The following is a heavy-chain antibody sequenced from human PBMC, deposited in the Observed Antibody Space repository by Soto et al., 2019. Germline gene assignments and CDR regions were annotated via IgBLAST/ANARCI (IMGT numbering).Heavy chain of an antibody. D-gene: IGHD3-16*01. Sequence: LRLSCAVSVFTFDDNAMHWVRQAPEKGLEWVSGINWKSDIGYADSVKGRFTISRDNAENSLYLQMNSLRAEDTALYYCAISQDRGGRTTFIYWGQGTQVTVSS. CDR2: INWKSDI. CDR1: VFTFDDNA. CDR3: AISQDRGGRTTFIY. J-gene: IGHJ4*02. V-gene: IGHV3-9*01.